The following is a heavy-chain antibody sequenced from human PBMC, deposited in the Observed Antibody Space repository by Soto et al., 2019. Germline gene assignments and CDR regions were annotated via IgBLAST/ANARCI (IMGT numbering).Heavy chain of an antibody. CDR1: GFSFSTYG. V-gene: IGHV3-23*01. Sequence: EMQLLESGGGLVQPGGSLRLSCVVSGFSFSTYGVTWVRQAPGKGLEWVCGVSGGSGVTHYTDSVKGRFTISGDDSKNTVYLQMHSLXGXDTXXYYCTRWNGYGDLWGQGTLVTVSS. CDR3: TRWNGYGDL. CDR2: VSGGSGVT. J-gene: IGHJ5*02. D-gene: IGHD1-1*01.